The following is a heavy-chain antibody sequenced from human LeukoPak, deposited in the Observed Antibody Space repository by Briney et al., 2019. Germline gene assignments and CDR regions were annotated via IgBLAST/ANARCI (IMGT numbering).Heavy chain of an antibody. CDR3: ARGRHQPAGNYMDV. CDR1: GGSFSGYY. J-gene: IGHJ6*03. Sequence: SETLSLTCAVYGGSFSGYYWSWIRQPPGKGLEWIGEINHSGSTNYNPSLKSRVTISVDTSKNQFSLKLSSVTAADTAVYYCARGRHQPAGNYMDVWGKGTTVTVSS. V-gene: IGHV4-34*01. D-gene: IGHD2-2*01. CDR2: INHSGST.